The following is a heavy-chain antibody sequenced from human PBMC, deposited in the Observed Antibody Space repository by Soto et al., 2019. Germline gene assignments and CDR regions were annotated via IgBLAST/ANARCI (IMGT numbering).Heavy chain of an antibody. CDR3: ARQTLDIVATNGWLCEFDY. CDR1: GGSLSSRSYY. V-gene: IGHV4-39*01. Sequence: SETLYLPCTVSGGSLSSRSYYRGWIRPPPGKGLEWIGSIYYSGNTYYNPSLKSRVTISVDTSKNQFSLKLSSVTAADTAVYYCARQTLDIVATNGWLCEFDYWGKGTLVT. D-gene: IGHD5-12*01. CDR2: IYYSGNT. J-gene: IGHJ4*02.